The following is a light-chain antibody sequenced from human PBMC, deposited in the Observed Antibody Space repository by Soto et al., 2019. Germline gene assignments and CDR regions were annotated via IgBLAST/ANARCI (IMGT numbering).Light chain of an antibody. Sequence: DIQVTQPPSSLSASVGDRVTITCRASQHIDRYLNWYQQKPGKAPKLLIFAAASLQRGVPARFSGSRSGTDFTLTISSLPPDDFGTYYCQESYSRVFTFGPGTKVDF. CDR2: AAA. V-gene: IGKV1-39*01. CDR3: QESYSRVFT. CDR1: QHIDRY. J-gene: IGKJ3*01.